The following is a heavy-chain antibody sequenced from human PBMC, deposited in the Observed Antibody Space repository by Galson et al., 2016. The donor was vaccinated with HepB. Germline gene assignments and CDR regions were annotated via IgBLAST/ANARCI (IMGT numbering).Heavy chain of an antibody. J-gene: IGHJ4*02. D-gene: IGHD6-19*01. CDR2: IYYRSTWHN. CDR1: GDSVSSDSAA. V-gene: IGHV6-1*01. CDR3: AKGRCSGRGCDYFDY. Sequence: CAISGDSVSSDSAAWTWVRQSPSRGLEYLGRIYYRSTWHNDYAVSVKSRVTIEPDTPKNQFSVHLKDVTPEDTAIYYCAKGRCSGRGCDYFDYWGQGTLVTVSS.